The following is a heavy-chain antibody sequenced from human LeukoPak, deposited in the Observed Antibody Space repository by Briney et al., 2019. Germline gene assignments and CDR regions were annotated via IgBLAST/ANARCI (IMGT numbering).Heavy chain of an antibody. V-gene: IGHV4-39*07. D-gene: IGHD1-26*01. Sequence: SETLSLTCTVSGGSISSGSNYWGWIRQPPGKGLEWIGSIYYSGSTYYNPSLKSRVTVSLDTSKNQFSLNLSSMTAADTAVYYCASSTVGQNFQHWGQGTLVTVSS. J-gene: IGHJ1*01. CDR1: GGSISSGSNY. CDR2: IYYSGST. CDR3: ASSTVGQNFQH.